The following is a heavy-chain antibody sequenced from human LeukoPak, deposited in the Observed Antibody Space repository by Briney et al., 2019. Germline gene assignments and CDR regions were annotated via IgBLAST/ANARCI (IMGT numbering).Heavy chain of an antibody. Sequence: ASVKVSCKASGYTFTSYVMHWVRQAPGQRLEWMGWINAGNGNTKYSQKFQGRVTITRDTSASTAYMELSSLRSEDTAVYYCASPGRRYDSSGFYFDYWGQGTLVTVSS. CDR3: ASPGRRYDSSGFYFDY. D-gene: IGHD3-22*01. J-gene: IGHJ4*02. CDR1: GYTFTSYV. CDR2: INAGNGNT. V-gene: IGHV1-3*01.